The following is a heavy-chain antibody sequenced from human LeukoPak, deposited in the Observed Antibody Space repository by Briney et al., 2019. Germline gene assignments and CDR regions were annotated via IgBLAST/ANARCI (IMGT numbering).Heavy chain of an antibody. CDR1: GGSISSYY. V-gene: IGHV4-59*12. CDR3: ARGGYYSIAEYFQH. CDR2: IYYSGST. J-gene: IGHJ1*01. D-gene: IGHD3-10*01. Sequence: SETLSLTCTVSGGSISSYYWSWIRQPPGKGLEWIGYIYYSGSTNYNPSLKSRVTISVDTSKNQFSLKLTSVTAADTAVYYCARGGYYSIAEYFQHWGQGTLVTVSP.